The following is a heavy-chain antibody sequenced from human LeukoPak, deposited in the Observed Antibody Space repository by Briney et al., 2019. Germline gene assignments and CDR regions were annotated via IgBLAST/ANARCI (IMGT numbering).Heavy chain of an antibody. J-gene: IGHJ4*02. CDR3: AKDLISSYCSGGNCYVFDC. V-gene: IGHV3-23*01. CDR2: ISCSGGST. D-gene: IGHD2-15*01. Sequence: GSPRLSCAASGFTFSSYAMSWVRQAPGKGLEWVSAISCSGGSTYYADSVKGRFTISRDNSKNTLYLQMNSLRAEDTAVYYCAKDLISSYCSGGNCYVFDCWGQRRLVSVSS. CDR1: GFTFSSYA.